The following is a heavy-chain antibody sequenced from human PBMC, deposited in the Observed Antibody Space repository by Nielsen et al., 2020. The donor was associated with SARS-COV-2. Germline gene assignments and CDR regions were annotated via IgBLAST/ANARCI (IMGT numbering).Heavy chain of an antibody. CDR2: INSDGSST. CDR1: GLTFSSYW. J-gene: IGHJ4*02. CDR3: ARDLWFGELFDY. Sequence: GESLKISCAASGLTFSSYWMHWVRQAPGKGLVWVSRINSDGSSTSYADSVKGRFTISRDNAKNTLYLQMNSLRAEDTAVYYCARDLWFGELFDYWGQGTLVTVSS. V-gene: IGHV3-74*01. D-gene: IGHD3-10*01.